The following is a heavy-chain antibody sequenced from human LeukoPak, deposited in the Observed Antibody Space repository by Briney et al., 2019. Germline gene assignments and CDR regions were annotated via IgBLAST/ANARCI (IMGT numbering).Heavy chain of an antibody. V-gene: IGHV3-7*05. Sequence: PGGSLRLSCVASGFTFSRHWMSWVRQAPGKGLEWVATTNQDGGAEYYVDSVKGRFTISRDNAKNSLYLQMNSLRVEDTAVYYCARDDRENNGGYPAPDNWGQGTLVTVSS. D-gene: IGHD6-13*01. CDR3: ARDDRENNGGYPAPDN. J-gene: IGHJ4*02. CDR2: TNQDGGAE. CDR1: GFTFSRHW.